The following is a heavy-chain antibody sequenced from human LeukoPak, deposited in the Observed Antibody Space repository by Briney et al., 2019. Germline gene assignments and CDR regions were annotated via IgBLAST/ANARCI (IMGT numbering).Heavy chain of an antibody. V-gene: IGHV4-4*02. J-gene: IGHJ4*02. CDR2: IYHSGST. D-gene: IGHD3-10*01. CDR3: ASRPFTMVRGVSTFDY. CDR1: GGSISSSNW. Sequence: PSGTLSLTCAVSGGSISSSNWWSWVRQPPGKGLEWIGEIYHSGSTNYNPSLKSRATISVDKSKNQFSLKLSSVTAADTAVYYCASRPFTMVRGVSTFDYWGQGTLVTVSS.